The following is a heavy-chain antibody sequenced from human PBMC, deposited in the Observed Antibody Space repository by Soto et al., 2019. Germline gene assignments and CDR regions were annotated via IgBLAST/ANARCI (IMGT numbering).Heavy chain of an antibody. CDR1: GFTFSSYG. CDR3: AKGGVDIVATTGNLDY. D-gene: IGHD5-12*01. V-gene: IGHV3-30*18. CDR2: ISYDGSNK. J-gene: IGHJ4*02. Sequence: QVQLVESGGGVVQPGRSLRLSCAASGFTFSSYGMHWVRQAPGKGLEWVAVISYDGSNKYYADSVKGRFTISRDNSKNTLYLQMNSLRAEDTAVYYCAKGGVDIVATTGNLDYWGQGTLVTLSS.